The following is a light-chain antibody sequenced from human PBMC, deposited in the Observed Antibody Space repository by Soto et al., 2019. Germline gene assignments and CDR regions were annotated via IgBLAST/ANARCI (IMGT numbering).Light chain of an antibody. J-gene: IGKJ4*01. CDR1: QSVGSD. CDR2: DVS. V-gene: IGKV3-11*01. CDR3: QQRSQWPPT. Sequence: EIVLTQSPATLSLSPGQGASLSCRASQSVGSDLAWFQQKSGQAPRLLIYDVSNRAPGIPARFSGSGSGTDFTLTISGLEPEDFALYYCQQRSQWPPTFGGGTKVEIK.